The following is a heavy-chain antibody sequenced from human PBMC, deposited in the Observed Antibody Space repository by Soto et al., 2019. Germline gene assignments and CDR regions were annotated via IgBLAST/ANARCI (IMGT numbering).Heavy chain of an antibody. CDR2: ISSTGSA. CDR3: ARDVGLQHDTGYYDFWSGKNNWFDP. J-gene: IGHJ5*02. Sequence: PSETLSLTCTVSGGSLSGHYWSWIPQPQGKGLHSMGHISSTGSANSNPSPTSRVTISVDTSNNQFSLRLSAVTAADTAVYYCARDVGLQHDTGYYDFWSGKNNWFDPWGQGILVTVSS. V-gene: IGHV4-59*11. CDR1: GGSLSGHY. D-gene: IGHD3-3*01.